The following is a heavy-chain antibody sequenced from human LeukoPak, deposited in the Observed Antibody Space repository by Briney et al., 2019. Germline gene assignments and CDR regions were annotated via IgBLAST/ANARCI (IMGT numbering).Heavy chain of an antibody. J-gene: IGHJ5*02. CDR3: AKDSTYYDILTGYASRNWFDP. V-gene: IGHV3-30*02. D-gene: IGHD3-9*01. CDR2: IRYDGNSK. CDR1: GFTFSNYG. Sequence: PGGSLRLSCAASGFTFSNYGKHWVRQAPGKGLERVAFIRYDGNSKYYADSVKGRFTISRDNSKNTLYLQMNSLRAEDTAVYYCAKDSTYYDILTGYASRNWFDPWGQGTLVTVSS.